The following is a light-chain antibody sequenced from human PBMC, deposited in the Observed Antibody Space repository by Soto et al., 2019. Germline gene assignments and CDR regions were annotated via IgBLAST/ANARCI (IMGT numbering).Light chain of an antibody. Sequence: QSALTQPASVSGSPGQSITISCTGTSSDVGGYNYVSWYQHHPGKAPKLMIYDVSNRPSGVSNRFSGSKSGNTASLIISGLQAEDEADYYCSSSTSSSTLSTYVFGTGTKLTVL. CDR2: DVS. J-gene: IGLJ1*01. CDR3: SSSTSSSTLSTYV. CDR1: SSDVGGYNY. V-gene: IGLV2-14*03.